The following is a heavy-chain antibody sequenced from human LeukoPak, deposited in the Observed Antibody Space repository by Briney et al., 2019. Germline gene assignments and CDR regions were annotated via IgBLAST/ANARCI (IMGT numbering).Heavy chain of an antibody. D-gene: IGHD3-10*01. Sequence: GGSLRLSCAASGFTFSSYAMSWVRQAPGKGLEWVANIKQDGSEKYYVDSVKGRFTISRDNAKNSLYLQMNSLRAEDTAVYYCAVYGSGSYYGYNWGQGTLVTVSS. CDR2: IKQDGSEK. CDR3: AVYGSGSYYGYN. V-gene: IGHV3-7*01. J-gene: IGHJ4*02. CDR1: GFTFSSYA.